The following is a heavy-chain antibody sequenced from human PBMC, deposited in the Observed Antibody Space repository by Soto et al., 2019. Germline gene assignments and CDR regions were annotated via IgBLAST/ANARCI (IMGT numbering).Heavy chain of an antibody. V-gene: IGHV3-30*18. Sequence: QVQLVESGGGVVQPGRSLRLSCAASGFTFSSYGMHWVRQAPGKGLEWVAVISYDGSNKYYADSVKGRFTISRDNSKNTLYLQMNSLRAEDTAVYYCAKVVAAAISEGDAFDIWGQGTMVTVSS. D-gene: IGHD6-13*01. J-gene: IGHJ3*02. CDR1: GFTFSSYG. CDR3: AKVVAAAISEGDAFDI. CDR2: ISYDGSNK.